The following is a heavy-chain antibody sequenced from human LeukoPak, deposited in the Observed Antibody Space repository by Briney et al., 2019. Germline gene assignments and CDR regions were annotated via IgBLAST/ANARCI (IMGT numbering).Heavy chain of an antibody. Sequence: GGSLRLSCAASGFTLSSYSMNWVRQAPGKGLEWVSSISSSSSHIYYADSVKGRFTISRDNAKNSLYLQMNSLRAEDTAVYYCARLSSGWYYFDYWGQGTLVTVSS. CDR1: GFTLSSYS. CDR3: ARLSSGWYYFDY. D-gene: IGHD6-19*01. J-gene: IGHJ4*02. CDR2: ISSSSSHI. V-gene: IGHV3-21*01.